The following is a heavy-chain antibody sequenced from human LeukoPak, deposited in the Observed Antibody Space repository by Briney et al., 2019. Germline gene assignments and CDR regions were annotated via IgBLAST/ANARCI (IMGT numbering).Heavy chain of an antibody. CDR2: INHSGST. V-gene: IGHV4-34*01. CDR1: GGSFSGYY. CDR3: ARGQGVSSWYRY. D-gene: IGHD6-13*01. Sequence: SETLSLTCAVYGGSFSGYYWSWIRQPPGKGLEWMGEINHSGSTNYNPSLKSLVTISVDTSKNQSSLKLRSVTAADTAVYYCARGQGVSSWYRYWGQGTLVTVSS. J-gene: IGHJ4*02.